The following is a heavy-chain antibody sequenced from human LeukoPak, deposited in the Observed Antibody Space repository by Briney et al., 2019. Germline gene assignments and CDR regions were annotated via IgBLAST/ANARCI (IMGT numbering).Heavy chain of an antibody. V-gene: IGHV3-23*01. CDR1: GFTFSDFA. CDR3: AKRLSRGYYGKLIFDY. Sequence: GGSLRLSCAPSGFTFSDFAMSWVRQSPGKGLEWVSSITTSGESTYYADSVKGRFAISRDNSGSTLYLQMTSLRIEDSAVYYCAKRLSRGYYGKLIFDYWGQGALVTVSS. CDR2: ITTSGEST. J-gene: IGHJ4*02. D-gene: IGHD2-15*01.